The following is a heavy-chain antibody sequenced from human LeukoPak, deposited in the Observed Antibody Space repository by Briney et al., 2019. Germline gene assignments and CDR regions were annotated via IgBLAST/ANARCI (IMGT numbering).Heavy chain of an antibody. CDR1: GFTFSSYA. CDR2: ISGSGDNT. D-gene: IGHD3-9*01. V-gene: IGHV3-23*01. J-gene: IGHJ1*01. Sequence: GGSLRLSCAASGFTFSSYAMSWVRQAPGKGLEWVSGISGSGDNTYYADSVKGRFTISRDNSKNTLYLQMNGLRAEDTAVYYCAKDDAWLRYQHWGQGTLVTVSS. CDR3: AKDDAWLRYQH.